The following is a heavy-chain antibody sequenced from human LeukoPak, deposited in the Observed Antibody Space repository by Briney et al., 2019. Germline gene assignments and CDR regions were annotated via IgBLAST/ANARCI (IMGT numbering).Heavy chain of an antibody. CDR1: GFTFSSYG. D-gene: IGHD1-14*01. CDR2: LWYDGNNK. J-gene: IGHJ4*02. CDR3: ARSQGSTYNPRSGFDY. V-gene: IGHV3-33*01. Sequence: GGSLRLSCAASGFTFSSYGIHWVRQAPGKGLAWVTILWYDGNNKYYADSVKGRFTISRDTSKNTVYLQMNSLRPEDTAVYYCARSQGSTYNPRSGFDYWGQGTLVTVSS.